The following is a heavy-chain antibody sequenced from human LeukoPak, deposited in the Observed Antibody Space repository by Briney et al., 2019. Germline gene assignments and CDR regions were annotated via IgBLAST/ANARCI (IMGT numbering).Heavy chain of an antibody. Sequence: WXXTYNGDTNYAQKLQGRVTITTDPSTSTAYMELRSLRSEDTAVYYCARVEEDCSGGSCPEYFQHWGQGTLVTVSS. J-gene: IGHJ1*01. CDR2: XXTYNGDT. D-gene: IGHD2-15*01. CDR3: ARVEEDCSGGSCPEYFQH. V-gene: IGHV1-18*01.